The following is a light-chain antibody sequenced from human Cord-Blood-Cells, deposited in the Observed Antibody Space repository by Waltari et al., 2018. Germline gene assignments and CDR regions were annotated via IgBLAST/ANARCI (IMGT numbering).Light chain of an antibody. J-gene: IGLJ2*01. Sequence: VSVSPGQTASITCSGDKLGDKYACWYQQKPGQSPVLVIYQDSKRPSGIPERFSGSNSGNTATLTISGTRAMDEADYYCQAWDSSTHVVFGGGTKLTVL. CDR1: KLGDKY. CDR2: QDS. CDR3: QAWDSSTHVV. V-gene: IGLV3-1*01.